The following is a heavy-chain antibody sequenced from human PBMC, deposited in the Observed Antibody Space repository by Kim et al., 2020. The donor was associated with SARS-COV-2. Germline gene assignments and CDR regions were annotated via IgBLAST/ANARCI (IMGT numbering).Heavy chain of an antibody. CDR1: GFTFSSYG. CDR2: ISYDGSNK. V-gene: IGHV3-30*18. Sequence: GGSLRLSCAASGFTFSSYGMHWVRQAPGKGLEWVAVISYDGSNKYYADSVKGRFTISRDNSKNTLYLQMNSLRAEDTAVYYCAKDLNLSLTGYQPYFDYWGQGTLVTVSS. CDR3: AKDLNLSLTGYQPYFDY. J-gene: IGHJ4*02. D-gene: IGHD3-9*01.